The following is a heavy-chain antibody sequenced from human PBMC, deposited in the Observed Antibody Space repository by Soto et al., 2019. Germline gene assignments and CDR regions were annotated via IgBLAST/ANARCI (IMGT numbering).Heavy chain of an antibody. CDR2: ISGYNGDT. CDR3: AKNGQPPYYYYGLDV. V-gene: IGHV1-18*01. Sequence: ASVKVSCKASGYTFTRYGISWVRQAPGQGLEWMGWISGYNGDTNYAQKFQDSVSMTIDTSTGTAYMELRSLTSDDTAIYYCAKNGQPPYYYYGLDVWGQGTKVTVSS. CDR1: GYTFTRYG. J-gene: IGHJ6*02. D-gene: IGHD2-8*01.